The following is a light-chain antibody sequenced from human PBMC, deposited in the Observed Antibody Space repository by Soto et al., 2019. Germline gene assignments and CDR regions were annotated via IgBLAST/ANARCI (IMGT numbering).Light chain of an antibody. J-gene: IGLJ1*01. Sequence: QSVLTQPASVSGSPGQSITISCTGTSSDVGGYNYVSWYQQHPGKAPKLMIFEVSNRPSGVSNRFSGSKSGNTASLTISGLXAADEADYYCSSYTSSSTLAVFGTGTKVTVL. CDR2: EVS. V-gene: IGLV2-14*01. CDR1: SSDVGGYNY. CDR3: SSYTSSSTLAV.